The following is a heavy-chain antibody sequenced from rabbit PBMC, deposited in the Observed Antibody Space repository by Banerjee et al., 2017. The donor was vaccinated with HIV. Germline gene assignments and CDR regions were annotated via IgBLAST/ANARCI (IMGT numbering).Heavy chain of an antibody. CDR2: IYAGNSGDT. J-gene: IGHJ4*01. V-gene: IGHV1S45*01. CDR1: GFSFSSSYY. D-gene: IGHD6-1*01. Sequence: QEQLVESGGGLVQPEGSLTLTCTASGFSFSSSYYMCWVRQAPGKGLEWIACIYAGNSGDTYYASWAKGRFTISKTSSTTVTLQVTSLTAADTATYFCARDDIGGTVYGPFNLWGPGTLVTVS. CDR3: ARDDIGGTVYGPFNL.